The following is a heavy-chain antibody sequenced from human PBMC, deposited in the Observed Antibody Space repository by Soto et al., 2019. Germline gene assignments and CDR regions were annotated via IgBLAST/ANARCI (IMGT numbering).Heavy chain of an antibody. D-gene: IGHD4-17*01. V-gene: IGHV4-39*01. J-gene: IGHJ6*02. CDR2: FYYIGNR. CDR1: GGSISGSSYY. Sequence: SETLSLTCTVSGGSISGSSYYWDWIRQPPGKGLEWIGSFYYIGNRYYSPSLKSRVTMSVDTSKNQFSLKLSSVTATDTAVYYCARHLGDYGYEDYYGMDVWGQGTTVTVSS. CDR3: ARHLGDYGYEDYYGMDV.